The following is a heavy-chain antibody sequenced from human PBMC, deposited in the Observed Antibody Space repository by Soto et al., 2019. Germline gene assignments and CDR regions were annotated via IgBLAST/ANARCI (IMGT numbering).Heavy chain of an antibody. V-gene: IGHV2-5*02. D-gene: IGHD6-13*01. CDR2: IYWDDDK. CDR1: GFSLSTSGVG. Sequence: QITLKESGPTLVKPTQTLTLTCTFSGFSLSTSGVGVGWIRQPPGKALEWLALIYWDDDKRYSPSLKSRLTIDKDTCKDQVVLTMTNMDPVDTATYYCAHSSSSSWYVVDWFDPWGQGTLVTVSS. J-gene: IGHJ5*02. CDR3: AHSSSSSWYVVDWFDP.